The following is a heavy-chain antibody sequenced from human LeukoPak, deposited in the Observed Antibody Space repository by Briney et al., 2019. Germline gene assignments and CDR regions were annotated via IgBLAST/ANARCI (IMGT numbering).Heavy chain of an antibody. Sequence: GGSLRLSCAASGFTFLSHSMNWVRQAPGKGLEWVSSISSSSKYIDYADSVKGRFTISRDNPKNTLYLQMNSLRDDDTAVYYCARVFLERLTSGYFDNWGQGTLVTVSP. CDR1: GFTFLSHS. D-gene: IGHD3-3*01. J-gene: IGHJ4*02. V-gene: IGHV3-21*01. CDR2: ISSSSKYI. CDR3: ARVFLERLTSGYFDN.